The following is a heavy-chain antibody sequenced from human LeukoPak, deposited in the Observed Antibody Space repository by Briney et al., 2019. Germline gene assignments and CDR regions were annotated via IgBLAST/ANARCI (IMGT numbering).Heavy chain of an antibody. D-gene: IGHD4-23*01. J-gene: IGHJ4*02. Sequence: KTSETLSLTCAVYGGSFSGYCWIWIRQPPGKGLEWIGEINHSGSTNYNPSLKSRVTISVDTSRNHFSLKLSSVTAADTAVYYCARHTSYGGNSAFGDWGQGTLVTVSS. CDR3: ARHTSYGGNSAFGD. V-gene: IGHV4-34*01. CDR1: GGSFSGYC. CDR2: INHSGST.